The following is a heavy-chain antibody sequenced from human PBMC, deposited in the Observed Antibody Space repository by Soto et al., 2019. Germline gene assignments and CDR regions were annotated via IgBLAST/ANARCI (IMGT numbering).Heavy chain of an antibody. CDR1: GFTFSSYA. D-gene: IGHD3-16*02. CDR3: AKDSVITFGGVIVTLFDY. CDR2: ISGSGGST. Sequence: PGGSLRLSCAASGFTFSSYAMSWVRQAPGKGLEWVSAISGSGGSTYYADSVKGRFTISRDNSKNTLYLQMNSLRAEDTAVYYCAKDSVITFGGVIVTLFDYWGQGTLVTAPQ. J-gene: IGHJ4*02. V-gene: IGHV3-23*01.